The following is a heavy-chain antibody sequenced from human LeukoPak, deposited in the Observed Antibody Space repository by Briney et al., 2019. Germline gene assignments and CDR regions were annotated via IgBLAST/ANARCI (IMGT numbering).Heavy chain of an antibody. Sequence: SGTLSLTCTVSGDSINSLDLWSWVRQPPGKGLEWIGEMYLSGTTHSNPSVKSRVTISIDKSKNQFFLNLSSVTAADTAVYFCAKFRGYSGYDYFDYWGQGTLVTVSS. J-gene: IGHJ4*02. CDR3: AKFRGYSGYDYFDY. D-gene: IGHD5-12*01. CDR2: MYLSGTT. V-gene: IGHV4-4*02. CDR1: GDSINSLDL.